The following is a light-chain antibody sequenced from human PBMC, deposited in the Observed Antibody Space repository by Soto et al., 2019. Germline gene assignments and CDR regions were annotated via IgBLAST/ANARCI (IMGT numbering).Light chain of an antibody. CDR2: DDS. CDR3: NSYTTISTVV. Sequence: QSALTQPPSVSGSPGQWITISCTGTSCDIGAYNDVSWFQQPPGKAPKLIFYDDSHRPSGVANRFSASKSGNTASLTISGLQAEDEAHYYCNSYTTISTVVFGGGTKVTVL. J-gene: IGLJ2*01. V-gene: IGLV2-14*01. CDR1: SCDIGAYND.